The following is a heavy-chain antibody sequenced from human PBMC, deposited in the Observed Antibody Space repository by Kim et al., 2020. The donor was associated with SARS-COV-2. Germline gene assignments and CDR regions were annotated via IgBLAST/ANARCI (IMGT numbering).Heavy chain of an antibody. J-gene: IGHJ5*02. CDR3: ARRGSPLWWFDP. D-gene: IGHD3-16*01. CDR1: GDSIRSSY. Sequence: SETLSLTCTVSGDSIRSSYWSWLRQPPGKGLECIGYISYSGGTNYNPSLKSRVTISLDTSKNQFSLKLSSVTAADTAVYYCARRGSPLWWFDPWGQGTLVTVSS. V-gene: IGHV4-59*13. CDR2: ISYSGGT.